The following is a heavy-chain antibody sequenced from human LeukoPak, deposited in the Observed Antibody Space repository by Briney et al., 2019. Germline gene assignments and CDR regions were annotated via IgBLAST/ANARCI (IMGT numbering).Heavy chain of an antibody. CDR3: AGIRDTVFWSGYYHKRYYFDY. CDR1: GYTFTSYG. D-gene: IGHD3-3*01. J-gene: IGHJ4*02. V-gene: IGHV1-18*01. Sequence: ASVKVSCKASGYTFTSYGISWVRQAPGQGLEWVGWISAYNGNTNYAQKLQGRVTMTTDTSTSTAYMELRSLRSDDTAVYYCAGIRDTVFWSGYYHKRYYFDYWGQGTLVTVSS. CDR2: ISAYNGNT.